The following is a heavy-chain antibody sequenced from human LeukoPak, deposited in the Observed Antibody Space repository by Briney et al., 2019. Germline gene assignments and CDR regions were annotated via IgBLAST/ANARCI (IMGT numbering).Heavy chain of an antibody. CDR3: ARERDTAMFDY. Sequence: SETLSLTCTVSGDSISSYYWSWIRQPPGKGLEWIGYIYYSGSTNYNPSLKSRVTISVDTSKNQFSLKLSSVTAADTAVYYCARERDTAMFDYWGQGTLVTVSS. CDR2: IYYSGST. CDR1: GDSISSYY. V-gene: IGHV4-59*01. J-gene: IGHJ4*02. D-gene: IGHD5-18*01.